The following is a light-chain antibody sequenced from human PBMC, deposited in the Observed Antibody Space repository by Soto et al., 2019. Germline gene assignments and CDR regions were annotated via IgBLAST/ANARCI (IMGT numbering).Light chain of an antibody. CDR2: AAS. J-gene: IGKJ1*01. Sequence: DIQMTQSPSSLSASVGDRVTITCRASQGIRNELGWYQQKPGKAPKRLIYAASSLQSGVPSRFSCSGSGTEFTLTIRSLQPEDLATYYCLQRNSYPLTFGQGTKVDIK. V-gene: IGKV1-17*01. CDR1: QGIRNE. CDR3: LQRNSYPLT.